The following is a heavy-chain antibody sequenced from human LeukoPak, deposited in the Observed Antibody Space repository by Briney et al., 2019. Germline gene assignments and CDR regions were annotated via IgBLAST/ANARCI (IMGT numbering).Heavy chain of an antibody. CDR2: IIPIFGTA. D-gene: IGHD1-26*01. J-gene: IGHJ1*01. CDR1: GGTFSSYA. V-gene: IGHV1-69*05. Sequence: SVKVSCKASGGTFSSYAISWVRQAPGQGLEWMGMIIPIFGTANYAQKFQGRVTITTDESTSTAYMELSSLRSEDTAVYYCARDPLSSVGATIGHFQHWGQGTLVTVSS. CDR3: ARDPLSSVGATIGHFQH.